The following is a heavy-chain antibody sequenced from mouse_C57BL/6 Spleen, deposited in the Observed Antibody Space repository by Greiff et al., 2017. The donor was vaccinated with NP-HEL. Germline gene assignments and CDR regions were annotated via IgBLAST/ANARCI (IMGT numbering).Heavy chain of an antibody. Sequence: EVQGVESGGGLVKPGGSLKLSCAASGFTFSSYAMSWVRQTPEKRLEWVATISDGGSYTYYPDNVKGRFTISRDNAKNNLYLQMSHLKSEDTAMYYCARDPGVDYWGQGTTLTVSS. V-gene: IGHV5-4*01. CDR2: ISDGGSYT. J-gene: IGHJ2*01. CDR1: GFTFSSYA. CDR3: ARDPGVDY.